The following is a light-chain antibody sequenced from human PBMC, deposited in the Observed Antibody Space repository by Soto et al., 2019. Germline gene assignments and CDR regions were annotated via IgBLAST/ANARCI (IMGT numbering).Light chain of an antibody. CDR3: QQLNSYSVT. CDR1: QGLNSY. CDR2: ATS. Sequence: IQLTQSPSFLSASVGDRVTITCRASQGLNSYFAWYQQKPGKAPKLLLYATSTLQSVFPSRFSASGSGAEFTLTITSLQPEDIATYSCQQLNSYSVTFGGGTKVEIK. V-gene: IGKV1-9*01. J-gene: IGKJ4*01.